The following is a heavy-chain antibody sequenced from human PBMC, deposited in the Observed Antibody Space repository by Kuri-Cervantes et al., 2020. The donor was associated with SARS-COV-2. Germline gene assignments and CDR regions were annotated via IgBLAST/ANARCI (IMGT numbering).Heavy chain of an antibody. CDR3: ARQHLGYYMDV. Sequence: SETLSLTCTVSGGSISSSSYYWGWNRQPPGKGLEWIGSIYYSGSTYYNPSLKSRVTISVDTSKNQFSLKVSSVTAADTAVYSCARQHLGYYMDVWGKGTTVTVSS. V-gene: IGHV4-39*01. CDR2: IYYSGST. J-gene: IGHJ6*03. CDR1: GGSISSSSYY.